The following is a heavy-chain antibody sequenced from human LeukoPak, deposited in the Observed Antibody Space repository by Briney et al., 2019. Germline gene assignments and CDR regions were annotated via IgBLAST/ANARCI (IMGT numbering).Heavy chain of an antibody. CDR3: ARAARGNYYYYYMDV. D-gene: IGHD3-16*01. Sequence: ASVKVSCKASGYTFTSYGISWVRQATGHGLEWIGWISAYNGNTNYAQKLQGRVTMTTDTSTSTAYMELRSLRSDDTAVYYCARAARGNYYYYYMDVWGKGTTVTVSS. V-gene: IGHV1-18*01. J-gene: IGHJ6*03. CDR1: GYTFTSYG. CDR2: ISAYNGNT.